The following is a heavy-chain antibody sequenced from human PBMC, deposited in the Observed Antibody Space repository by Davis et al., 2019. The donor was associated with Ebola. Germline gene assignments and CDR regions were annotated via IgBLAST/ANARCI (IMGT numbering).Heavy chain of an antibody. CDR3: VRSIITFSEPFEI. CDR1: GFTVSNYS. D-gene: IGHD3-16*01. J-gene: IGHJ3*02. Sequence: GGSLRLSVPASGFTVSNYSMTWVRQAPGKGLEWVSSSSSTGMYYADSVKGRFTTSRDNAKNSVFLQIRSLRADDTAMYYCVRSIITFSEPFEIWGQGTMVTVSS. V-gene: IGHV3-69-1*01. CDR2: SSSTGM.